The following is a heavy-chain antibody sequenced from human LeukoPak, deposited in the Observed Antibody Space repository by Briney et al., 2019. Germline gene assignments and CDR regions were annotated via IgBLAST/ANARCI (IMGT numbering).Heavy chain of an antibody. CDR3: ARDYHDSSGHYSPFDY. CDR1: GFTVSSNY. CDR2: IYAGGST. Sequence: GGSLRLSCAASGFTVSSNYMSWVRQAPGKGLEWVSVIYAGGSTYYADSVKGRVTTSRDNSKNTLYLQMDNLRAEDTAVYYCARDYHDSSGHYSPFDYWGQGTLVTVSS. D-gene: IGHD3-22*01. J-gene: IGHJ4*02. V-gene: IGHV3-66*01.